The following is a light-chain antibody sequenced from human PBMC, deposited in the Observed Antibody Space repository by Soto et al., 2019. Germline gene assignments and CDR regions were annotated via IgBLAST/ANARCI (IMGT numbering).Light chain of an antibody. CDR3: SSYTSSSTYV. Sequence: QSALTQPASVSGSPGQSITISCTGTSSDVGAYNYVSWYQQHPGKAPKLMIYDVSNRPSGVSNRFSGSKSGNTASLTISGLQAEDEADYYCSSYTSSSTYVFGTRTTLTVL. CDR2: DVS. V-gene: IGLV2-14*03. J-gene: IGLJ1*01. CDR1: SSDVGAYNY.